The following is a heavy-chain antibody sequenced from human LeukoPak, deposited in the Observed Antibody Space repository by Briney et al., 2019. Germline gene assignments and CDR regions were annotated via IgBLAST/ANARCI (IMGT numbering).Heavy chain of an antibody. D-gene: IGHD3-9*01. CDR3: AKVGYFDWFFDY. CDR2: ISGSGGST. V-gene: IGHV3-23*01. CDR1: GFTFSSHG. J-gene: IGHJ4*02. Sequence: PTGGSLRLSCAASGFTFSSHGINWVRQAPGKGLEWVSAISGSGGSTYYADSVKGRFTISRDNSKNTLYLQMNSLRAEDTAVYYCAKVGYFDWFFDYWGQGTLVTVSS.